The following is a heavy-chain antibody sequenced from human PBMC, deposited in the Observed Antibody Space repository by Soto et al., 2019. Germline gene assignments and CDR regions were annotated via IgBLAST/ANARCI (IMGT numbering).Heavy chain of an antibody. CDR2: VYYSGST. J-gene: IGHJ6*03. V-gene: IGHV4-39*07. CDR1: GGSVSSSSYY. Sequence: PSETLSLACTVSGGSVSSSSYYWGWVRQPPGKGLEWIGSVYYSGSTYYNPSLKSRVTISVDTSKNQFSLKLSSVTAADTAVYYCARLWSSSTEDWGKGTTVTVSS. D-gene: IGHD6-13*01. CDR3: ARLWSSSTED.